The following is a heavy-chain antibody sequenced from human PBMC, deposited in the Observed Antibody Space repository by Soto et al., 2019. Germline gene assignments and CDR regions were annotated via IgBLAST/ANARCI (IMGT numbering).Heavy chain of an antibody. CDR1: GFTFSTYT. D-gene: IGHD2-15*01. CDR2: ISSGSNTI. Sequence: EVQLVESGGGLVQPGGSLRLSCAASGFTFSTYTMNWVRQSPGKGLEWVSYISSGSNTIYYADSVKGRFTISRDNAKNSLYLQMNSLRDEDTAVYYCVAATSFDYWGQGTLVTVSS. V-gene: IGHV3-48*02. CDR3: VAATSFDY. J-gene: IGHJ4*02.